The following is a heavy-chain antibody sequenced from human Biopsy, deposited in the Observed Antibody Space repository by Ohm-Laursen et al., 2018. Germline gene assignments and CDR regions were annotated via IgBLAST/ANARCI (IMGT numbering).Heavy chain of an antibody. Sequence: SVKVSCKASGDSFSNYAISWVRQAPGQGLEWMGRIIPILGIPNIAQKFQARVTITADVPTNTVYMELSSLTSEDTAVYYCARAGRDGYNWDYFDFGGQGTLVTVPS. CDR3: ARAGRDGYNWDYFDF. V-gene: IGHV1-69*04. D-gene: IGHD5-24*01. CDR2: IIPILGIP. J-gene: IGHJ4*02. CDR1: GDSFSNYA.